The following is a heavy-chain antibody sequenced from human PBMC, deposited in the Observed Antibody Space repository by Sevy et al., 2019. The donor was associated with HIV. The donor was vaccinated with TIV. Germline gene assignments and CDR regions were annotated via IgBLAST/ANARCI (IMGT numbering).Heavy chain of an antibody. D-gene: IGHD1-26*01. CDR1: GFTFSSYA. CDR2: IWHDGSQK. Sequence: GGSLRLSCAASGFTFSSYAMQWVRQAPGKGLEWVGFIWHDGSQKYYADSVRGRFTFSRDNSKNTLFLQVSSLRAEDTAVYYCARGRVGATTSYYFDYWGQGTLVTVSS. CDR3: ARGRVGATTSYYFDY. J-gene: IGHJ4*02. V-gene: IGHV3-33*01.